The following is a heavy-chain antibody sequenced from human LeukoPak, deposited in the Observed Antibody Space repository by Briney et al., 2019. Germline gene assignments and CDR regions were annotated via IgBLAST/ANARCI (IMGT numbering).Heavy chain of an antibody. CDR2: IYYSGST. CDR3: ATPAIVGDIRVYHLDF. Sequence: PSETLSLTCTVSGGSISSSSYYWRGIRQPPGKGLEWIGSIYYSGSTYYNPSLKSRVTISVDTSKNQFSLKLSSVTAADTAVYFGATPAIVGDIRVYHLDFWGQGTLVTVSS. J-gene: IGHJ4*02. V-gene: IGHV4-39*01. D-gene: IGHD1-26*01. CDR1: GGSISSSSYY.